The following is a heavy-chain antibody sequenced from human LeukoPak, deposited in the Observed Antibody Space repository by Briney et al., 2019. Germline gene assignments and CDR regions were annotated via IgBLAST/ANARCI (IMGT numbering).Heavy chain of an antibody. CDR3: ASTMVRGLTFDY. V-gene: IGHV1-18*01. CDR1: GYTFTSYG. D-gene: IGHD3-10*01. J-gene: IGHJ4*02. CDR2: ISAYNGNT. Sequence: ASVKVSCKASGYTFTSYGICWVRQAPGQGLEWMGWISAYNGNTNYAQKLQGRVTMTTDTSTSTAYMELRSLRSDDTAVYYCASTMVRGLTFDYWGQGTLVTVSS.